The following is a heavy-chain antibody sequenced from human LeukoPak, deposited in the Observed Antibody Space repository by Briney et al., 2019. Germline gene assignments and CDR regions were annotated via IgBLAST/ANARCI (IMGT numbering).Heavy chain of an antibody. CDR2: IGSSGDDP. CDR3: ARDKSSSSLSYYYYYGMDV. CDR1: GFTFSSYA. V-gene: IGHV3-23*01. J-gene: IGHJ6*02. Sequence: GGSLRLSCAASGFTFSSYAMSWVRQAPGKGLQWVSTIGSSGDDPYYADSVKGRSTISRDNSKNTLYLQMNSLRAEDMAVYYCARDKSSSSLSYYYYYGMDVWGQGTTVTVSS. D-gene: IGHD6-6*01.